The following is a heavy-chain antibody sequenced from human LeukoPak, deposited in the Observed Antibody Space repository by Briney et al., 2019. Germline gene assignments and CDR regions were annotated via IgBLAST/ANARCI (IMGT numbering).Heavy chain of an antibody. D-gene: IGHD7-27*01. V-gene: IGHV3-30*18. CDR3: AKDGLTGDLRAIDY. CDR2: ISYDGSNK. CDR1: GFTFSSYG. Sequence: PGGSLRLSCAASGFTFSSYGMHWVRQAPGKGLEWVAVISYDGSNKYYADSVKGRFTISRDSSKNTLYLQMNSLRAEDTAVYYCAKDGLTGDLRAIDYWGQGTLVTVSS. J-gene: IGHJ4*02.